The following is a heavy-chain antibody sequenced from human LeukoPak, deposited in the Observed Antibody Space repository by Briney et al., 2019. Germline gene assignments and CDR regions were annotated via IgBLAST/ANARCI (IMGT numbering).Heavy chain of an antibody. CDR2: IKQDGSEK. Sequence: GGSLRLSCAASGFTFGSYWMSWVRQAPGKGLEWVANIKQDGSEKYYVDSVKGRFTISRDNAKNSLYLQMNSLRAEDTAVYYCAREVVSSGWYRGTYFDYWGQGTLVTVSS. J-gene: IGHJ4*02. V-gene: IGHV3-7*01. D-gene: IGHD6-19*01. CDR1: GFTFGSYW. CDR3: AREVVSSGWYRGTYFDY.